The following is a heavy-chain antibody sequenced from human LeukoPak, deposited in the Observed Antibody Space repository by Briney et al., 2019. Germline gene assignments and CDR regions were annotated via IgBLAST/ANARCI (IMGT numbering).Heavy chain of an antibody. V-gene: IGHV1-18*01. CDR2: ISAYNGNT. Sequence: ASVKVSCKASGYTFTSYGISWVRQAPGQGLEWMGWISAYNGNTNYAQKLQGRVTMTTDTSTSTAYMELRSLRSDDTAVYYCARDGPYGDPWYYLDYWGQGTLVTVSS. D-gene: IGHD4-17*01. CDR1: GYTFTSYG. J-gene: IGHJ4*02. CDR3: ARDGPYGDPWYYLDY.